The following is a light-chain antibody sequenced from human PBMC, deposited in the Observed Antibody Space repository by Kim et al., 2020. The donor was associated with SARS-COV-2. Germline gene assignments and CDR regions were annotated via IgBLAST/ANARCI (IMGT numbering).Light chain of an antibody. V-gene: IGKV3-20*01. CDR1: QSVSSSY. J-gene: IGKJ4*01. Sequence: LSPGERASPSCRASQSVSSSYVAWYQQTPGQGPRLLIYCASSRATGIPDRFSGSGSGTDFTLTISRLEPEDFAVYFCQQYDSSPLTFGGGTKLEI. CDR2: CAS. CDR3: QQYDSSPLT.